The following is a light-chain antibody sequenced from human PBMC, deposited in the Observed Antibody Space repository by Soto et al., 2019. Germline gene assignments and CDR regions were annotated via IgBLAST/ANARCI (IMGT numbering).Light chain of an antibody. Sequence: EIVLTQSPGTLSLSPGERATLSCRASQSVSSIYLAWYQQKPGQPPRLLIYGASSRATGIPDRFSGSGSVPEFNLTISRLEPPDFAVHYCQQYARSSYTFGQGTKLEIK. CDR3: QQYARSSYT. CDR1: QSVSSIY. V-gene: IGKV3-20*01. CDR2: GAS. J-gene: IGKJ2*01.